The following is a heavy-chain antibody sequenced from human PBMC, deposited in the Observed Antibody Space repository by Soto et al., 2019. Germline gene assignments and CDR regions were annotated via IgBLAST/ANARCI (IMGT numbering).Heavy chain of an antibody. V-gene: IGHV3-30-3*01. J-gene: IGHJ4*02. CDR2: ISYDGSNK. CDR3: ASRRFLEWLTYFDY. CDR1: GFTFSSNP. Sequence: PGGYLKLSCAASGFTFSSNPMHWVRQAPGKGLEWVAVISYDGSNKYYADSVKGRFTISRDNSKNTLYLQMNSLRAEDTAVYYCASRRFLEWLTYFDYWGQGT. D-gene: IGHD3-3*01.